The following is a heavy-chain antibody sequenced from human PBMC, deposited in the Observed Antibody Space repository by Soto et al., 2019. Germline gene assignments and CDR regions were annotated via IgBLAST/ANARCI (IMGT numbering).Heavy chain of an antibody. CDR1: GYIFTNYA. CDR3: ARGAGYCSGDCWNDYYYAMDV. D-gene: IGHD2-21*02. J-gene: IGHJ6*02. CDR2: INVGTGNT. V-gene: IGHV1-3*01. Sequence: LVKVSCKASGYIFTNYAIHWVRQAPGQRLEGVGWINVGTGNTKYSQNFQGRVTITRDTSATTAYMELSSLRSEDTAVYYCARGAGYCSGDCWNDYYYAMDVWGQGTTVTVSS.